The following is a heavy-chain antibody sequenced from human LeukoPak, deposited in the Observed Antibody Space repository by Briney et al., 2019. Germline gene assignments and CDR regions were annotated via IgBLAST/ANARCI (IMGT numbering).Heavy chain of an antibody. CDR3: ARGGSYHGY. CDR2: IYYSGTT. Sequence: PSETLSLTCTVSGDSISGYYWSWIRQPPGKGLEWIGNIYYSGTTNHNPSLKSRVTISVDTSKNQFSLKLSSVTAADTATYYCARGGSYHGYWGQGTLVTVSS. J-gene: IGHJ4*02. D-gene: IGHD1-26*01. CDR1: GDSISGYY. V-gene: IGHV4-59*01.